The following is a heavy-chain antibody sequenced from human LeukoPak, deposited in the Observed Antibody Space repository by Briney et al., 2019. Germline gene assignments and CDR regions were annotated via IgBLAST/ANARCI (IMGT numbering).Heavy chain of an antibody. CDR1: GFTFRRYW. D-gene: IGHD6-19*01. V-gene: IGHV3-74*01. CDR2: INTDGSDT. J-gene: IGHJ4*02. CDR3: ARDESVTGPTTFDY. Sequence: PGESLRLSCAASGFTFRRYWMHWVRQAPGKGPVWVSRINTDGSDTIYADSVKGRFTISRDNAKNTLFLQMNSLRAEDTAVYYCARDESVTGPTTFDYWGQGTLVTVSS.